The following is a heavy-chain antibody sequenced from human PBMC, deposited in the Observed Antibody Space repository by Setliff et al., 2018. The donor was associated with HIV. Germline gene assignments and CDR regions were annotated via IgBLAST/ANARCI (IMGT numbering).Heavy chain of an antibody. CDR1: GGTFSSYA. CDR3: ARVGATLTYYYYALDV. J-gene: IGHJ6*02. V-gene: IGHV1-69*10. CDR2: ITPILDVV. Sequence: SVKVSCKASGGTFSSYAITWVRQAPGQGLEWMGDITPILDVVNYAQKFQGRVSITADESTSTAYMELSSLRSEDTALYYCARVGATLTYYYYALDVWGQGTTVTVSS. D-gene: IGHD1-26*01.